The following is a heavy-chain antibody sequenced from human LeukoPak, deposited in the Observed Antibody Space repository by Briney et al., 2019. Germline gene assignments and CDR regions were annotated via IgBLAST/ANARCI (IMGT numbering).Heavy chain of an antibody. J-gene: IGHJ4*02. CDR3: AKVRSDYYDILTGNYNPLFDY. CDR1: GFTFSSNA. V-gene: IGHV3-23*01. D-gene: IGHD3-9*01. Sequence: GGSLRLSCAASGFTFSSNAMSWVRQAPGKGLEWVSAIRGSGSSTYYADSMKGRFTISRDNSENTLYLQMNSLRAADTAVYYCAKVRSDYYDILTGNYNPLFDYWGQGTLVTVSS. CDR2: IRGSGSST.